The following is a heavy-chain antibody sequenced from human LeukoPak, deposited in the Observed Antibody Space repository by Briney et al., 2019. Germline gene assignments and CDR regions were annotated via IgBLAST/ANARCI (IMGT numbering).Heavy chain of an antibody. J-gene: IGHJ4*02. Sequence: ASVKVSCKASGYTFTDYFIHWVRQAPGQGLEWMGWINPNSGLTKYAQKFQGRVTITSDTSIRTAYMELNRLTSDDTAMYYCARLTYSDILTGDHWGQGTLVTVSS. D-gene: IGHD3-9*01. CDR2: INPNSGLT. CDR1: GYTFTDYF. CDR3: ARLTYSDILTGDH. V-gene: IGHV1-2*02.